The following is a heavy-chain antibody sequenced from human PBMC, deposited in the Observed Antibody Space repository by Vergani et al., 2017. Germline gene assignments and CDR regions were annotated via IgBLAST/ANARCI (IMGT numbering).Heavy chain of an antibody. D-gene: IGHD3-22*01. CDR3: TRGYYYDSSGYYLSVFDY. CDR1: GFTFGDYA. J-gene: IGHJ4*02. CDR2: IRSKAYGGTT. Sequence: VQLVESGGGLVKPGGSLRLSCTASGFTFGDYAMSWFRQAPGKGLEWVVFIRSKAYGGTTEYAASVKGRFTISIDDSKSIAYLQMNSLKTEDTAVYYCTRGYYYDSSGYYLSVFDYWGQGTLVTVSS. V-gene: IGHV3-49*05.